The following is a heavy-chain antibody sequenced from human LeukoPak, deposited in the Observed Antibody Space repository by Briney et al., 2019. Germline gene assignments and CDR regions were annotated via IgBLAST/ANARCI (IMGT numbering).Heavy chain of an antibody. Sequence: SETLSLTCAVYGGSFSGYYWSWIRQPPGKGLEWIGEINHSGSTNYNPSLKSRVTISVDTSKNQFPLKLSSVTAADTAVYYCARGRYYYYMDVWGKGTTVTVSS. J-gene: IGHJ6*03. V-gene: IGHV4-34*01. CDR1: GGSFSGYY. CDR2: INHSGST. CDR3: ARGRYYYYMDV.